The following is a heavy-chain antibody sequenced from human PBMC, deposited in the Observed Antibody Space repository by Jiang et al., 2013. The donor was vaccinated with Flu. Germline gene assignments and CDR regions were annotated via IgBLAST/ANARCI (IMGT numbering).Heavy chain of an antibody. CDR3: AREGVDIVATDV. D-gene: IGHD5-12*01. Sequence: RLSCAASGFTFSSYSMNWVRQAPGKGLEWVSSISSSSSYIYYADSVKGRFTISRDNAKNSLYLQMNSLRAEDTAVYYCAREGVDIVATDVWGKGTTVTVSS. J-gene: IGHJ6*04. CDR1: GFTFSSYS. CDR2: ISSSSSYI. V-gene: IGHV3-21*01.